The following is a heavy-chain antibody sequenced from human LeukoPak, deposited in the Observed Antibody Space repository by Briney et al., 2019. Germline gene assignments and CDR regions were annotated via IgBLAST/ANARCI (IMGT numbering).Heavy chain of an antibody. V-gene: IGHV3-23*01. CDR2: ISGSGSTT. Sequence: PGGSLRLSCAASGFSFSTYSMNWVRQAPGKGLEWVSGISGSGSTTYYADSVKGRFTISRDNSKNTLYLQMDSLRAEDTAVYYCAKVYDSSGYRAPFDCWGQGTLVTVSS. J-gene: IGHJ4*02. CDR3: AKVYDSSGYRAPFDC. D-gene: IGHD3-22*01. CDR1: GFSFSTYS.